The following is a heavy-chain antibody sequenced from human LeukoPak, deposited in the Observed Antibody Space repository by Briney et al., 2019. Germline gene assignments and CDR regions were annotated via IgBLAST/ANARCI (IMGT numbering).Heavy chain of an antibody. CDR3: AKQGAVRQDYYMDV. CDR1: GGSFSNYA. V-gene: IGHV1-69*06. Sequence: GASVKVSCKASGGSFSNYAITWVRQAPGQGLEWMGRIIPIFGATTYAQKFQGRVTITADTGSSTAYLELTGLTSEDTALYFCAKQGAVRQDYYMDVWGNGTTVIVSS. CDR2: IIPIFGAT. D-gene: IGHD3-16*01. J-gene: IGHJ6*03.